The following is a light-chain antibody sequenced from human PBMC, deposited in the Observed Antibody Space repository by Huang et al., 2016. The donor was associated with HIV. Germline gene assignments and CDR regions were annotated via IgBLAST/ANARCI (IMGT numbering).Light chain of an antibody. J-gene: IGKJ4*01. CDR2: GSS. V-gene: IGKV3-15*01. CDR3: HQYNNWLLS. CDR1: RSVSTN. Sequence: EIVMTQSPATLSVSPGPRVTLSCRANRSVSTNLAWYQQRHGQAPRLLIYGSSTMAPVIPARFSGRGSGTDFSLTISSLQSEDFALYYCHQYNNWLLSFGGGTRV.